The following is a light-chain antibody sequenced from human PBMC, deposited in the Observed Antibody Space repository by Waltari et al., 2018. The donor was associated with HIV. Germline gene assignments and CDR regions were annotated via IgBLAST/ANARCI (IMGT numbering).Light chain of an antibody. CDR2: DVT. CDR1: SSDVGGYDY. CDR3: SSYTTFNTVI. Sequence: QSALTQPASVSGSPGQSITISCTGASSDVGGYDYVSWYQQHPGKAPKLMIYDVTSRPSGISDRFSASKSGNVASLTISGLQADDEGEYYCSSYTTFNTVIFGGGTKLTV. V-gene: IGLV2-14*01. J-gene: IGLJ2*01.